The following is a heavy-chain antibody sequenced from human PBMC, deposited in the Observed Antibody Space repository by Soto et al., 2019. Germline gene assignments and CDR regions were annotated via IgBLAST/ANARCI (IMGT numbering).Heavy chain of an antibody. V-gene: IGHV4-34*01. CDR3: AREGWYYYDSSGYYRYFDY. Sequence: SETLSLTCAVYGGSFSGYYWTWIRQPPGTGLEWIGEINHSGSTNYNPSLKSRVTISVDTSKNQFSLKLTSVTAEDTAVYYCAREGWYYYDSSGYYRYFDYWGQGTLVTVSS. D-gene: IGHD3-22*01. J-gene: IGHJ4*02. CDR1: GGSFSGYY. CDR2: INHSGST.